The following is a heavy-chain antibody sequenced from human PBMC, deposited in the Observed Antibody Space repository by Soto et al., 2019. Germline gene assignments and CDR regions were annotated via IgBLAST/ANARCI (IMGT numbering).Heavy chain of an antibody. Sequence: QVQLVESGGGVVQPGRSLRLSCAASGFTFSSYGMHWVRQAPGKGLEWVAVISYDGSNEYYADSVKGRFTISRDNSKNTLYRQMNSLRAEDTAVYYCAKGGRQLVRYSFDYWGQGTLVTVSS. D-gene: IGHD6-13*01. CDR3: AKGGRQLVRYSFDY. CDR1: GFTFSSYG. J-gene: IGHJ4*02. CDR2: ISYDGSNE. V-gene: IGHV3-30*18.